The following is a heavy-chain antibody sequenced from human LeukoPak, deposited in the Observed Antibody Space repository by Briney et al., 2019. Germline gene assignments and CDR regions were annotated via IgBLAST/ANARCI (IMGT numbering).Heavy chain of an antibody. CDR3: ARELNYDSSCYYFDY. CDR1: GYTFTGYY. Sequence: GAPVKLSCKASGYTFTGYYLHWVRQAPGQGLEWMGWINPNSGGTNYAQKFEGSVTMTRDTSISTAYMELSRLRSDDTAVYYCARELNYDSSCYYFDYGGEASSATVSS. CDR2: INPNSGGT. V-gene: IGHV1-2*02. J-gene: IGHJ4*02. D-gene: IGHD3-22*01.